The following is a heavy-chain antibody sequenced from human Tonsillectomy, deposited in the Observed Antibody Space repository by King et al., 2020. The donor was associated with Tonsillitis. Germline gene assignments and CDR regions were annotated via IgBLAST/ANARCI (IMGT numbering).Heavy chain of an antibody. CDR1: GFTFSDYY. V-gene: IGHV3-11*01. D-gene: IGHD3-3*01. CDR3: ARVESRTIFGSHTSAFDY. Sequence: VQLVESGGGLVKPGGSLRLSCAASGFTFSDYYMSWIRQAPGKGLEWVSYISSSGSTIYYADSLRGRFTISRDNAKNSPYLQMNSLRAEDTAVYYGARVESRTIFGSHTSAFDYWGQGTLVTVSS. J-gene: IGHJ4*02. CDR2: ISSSGSTI.